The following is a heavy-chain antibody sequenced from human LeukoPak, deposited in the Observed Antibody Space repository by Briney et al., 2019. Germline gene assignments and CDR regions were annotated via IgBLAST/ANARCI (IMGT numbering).Heavy chain of an antibody. D-gene: IGHD3-16*01. J-gene: IGHJ4*02. CDR1: GFTFSSYE. V-gene: IGHV3-48*03. CDR3: ARDTLWVSAGSDY. Sequence: GGSLRLSCAASGFTFSSYEMNWVRQAPGKGLEWVSYISSSGSTIYYADSVKGRFTISRDNAKNSLYLQMNSLRAEDTAVYYCARDTLWVSAGSDYGSQGTLVTVSS. CDR2: ISSSGSTI.